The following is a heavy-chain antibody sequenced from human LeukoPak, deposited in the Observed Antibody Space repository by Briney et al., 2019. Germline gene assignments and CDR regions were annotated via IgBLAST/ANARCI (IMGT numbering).Heavy chain of an antibody. V-gene: IGHV4-34*01. CDR3: ARVGANSGYYHVDY. CDR2: INHSGST. D-gene: IGHD3-22*01. Sequence: SETLSLTCAVYGGSFSGYYWSWIRQPPGKGLEWIGEINHSGSTNYNPSLKSRVTISVDTSKNQFSLKLSSVTAADTAVYYCARVGANSGYYHVDYWGQGTLVTVSS. J-gene: IGHJ4*02. CDR1: GGSFSGYY.